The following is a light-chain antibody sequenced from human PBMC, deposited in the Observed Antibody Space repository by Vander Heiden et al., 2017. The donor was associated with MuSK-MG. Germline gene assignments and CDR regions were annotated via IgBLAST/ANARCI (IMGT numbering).Light chain of an antibody. CDR2: DTS. V-gene: IGKV3-20*01. J-gene: IGKJ2*01. CDR1: QSVNNNY. CDR3: QQYATSPPFT. Sequence: EIVLTQSPGTLSLSPGERATLSCRATQSVNNNYLAWYQQKPGQAPRLLVYDTSSRATGIPDRFSGSGSGTDFTLTISRREPEDFAVYYCQQYATSPPFTFGQGTNLEIK.